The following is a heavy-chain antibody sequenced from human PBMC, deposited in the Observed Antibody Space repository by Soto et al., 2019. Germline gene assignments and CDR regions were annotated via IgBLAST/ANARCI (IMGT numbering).Heavy chain of an antibody. V-gene: IGHV3-30-3*01. J-gene: IGHJ4*02. D-gene: IGHD3-10*01. Sequence: RVSCVASGFTFSSYNMHWVRQAPGEGLEWVAVISFDGANTFYADSVKGRFTISRDISRDTLYLQMSSLRDEDTAIYYCARDGYNRGGFDYWGQGTLVTVSS. CDR3: ARDGYNRGGFDY. CDR2: ISFDGANT. CDR1: GFTFSSYN.